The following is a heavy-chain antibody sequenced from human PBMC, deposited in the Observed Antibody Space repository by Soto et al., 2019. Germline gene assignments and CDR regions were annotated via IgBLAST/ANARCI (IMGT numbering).Heavy chain of an antibody. CDR3: ARGGHIAVVTASFDY. V-gene: IGHV1-69*13. J-gene: IGHJ4*02. CDR2: IIPIFGTA. Sequence: SVKVSCQASGGTFSSYAISWVRQAPGQGLEWMGGIIPIFGTANYAQKFQGRVTITADESTSTAYMELSSLRSDDTAVYYCARGGHIAVVTASFDYWGQGTLVTVSS. D-gene: IGHD2-21*02. CDR1: GGTFSSYA.